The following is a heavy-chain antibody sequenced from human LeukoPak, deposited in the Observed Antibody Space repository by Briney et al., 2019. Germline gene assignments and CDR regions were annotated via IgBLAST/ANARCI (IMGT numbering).Heavy chain of an antibody. J-gene: IGHJ4*02. V-gene: IGHV4-4*07. CDR1: GGSISSYY. Sequence: SETLSLTCTVSGGSISSYYWSWIRQPAGKALEWIGRIYPSGSTNYNPSLKGRVTMSADTSKNQFSLKLSSVTAADTAVYYCARDGGYDGSIDYFDYWGQGTLVTVSS. CDR3: ARDGGYDGSIDYFDY. CDR2: IYPSGST. D-gene: IGHD5-12*01.